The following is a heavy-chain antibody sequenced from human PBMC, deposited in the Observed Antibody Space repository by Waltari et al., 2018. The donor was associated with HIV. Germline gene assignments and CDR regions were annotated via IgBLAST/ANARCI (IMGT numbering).Heavy chain of an antibody. J-gene: IGHJ4*02. CDR1: GYRFSRYW. CDR3: ARRGLYYFDS. V-gene: IGHV5-51*03. Sequence: EVQLVQSGAAVKKPGESLKISCKGSGYRFSRYWIGWVRQMPGKGLEWMAIIYPGDSDARYSPSFQGQVTISADQSIGTAYLQWSSLKASDTAMYYCARRGLYYFDSWGQGTLVTVSS. CDR2: IYPGDSDA. D-gene: IGHD3-10*01.